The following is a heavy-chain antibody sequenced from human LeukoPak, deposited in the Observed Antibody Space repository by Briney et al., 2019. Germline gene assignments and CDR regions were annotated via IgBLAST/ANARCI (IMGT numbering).Heavy chain of an antibody. CDR3: ARVSSSSWWALDY. V-gene: IGHV3-74*01. J-gene: IGHJ4*02. CDR2: INSDGSST. Sequence: GGSLRLSCAASGFTFSSYWMHWVRQAPGKGLVWVSRINSDGSSTSYADSVKGRFTISRDNAKNTLYLQMNSLRAEDTAVYYCARVSSSSWWALDYWGQGTLVTVSS. CDR1: GFTFSSYW. D-gene: IGHD6-13*01.